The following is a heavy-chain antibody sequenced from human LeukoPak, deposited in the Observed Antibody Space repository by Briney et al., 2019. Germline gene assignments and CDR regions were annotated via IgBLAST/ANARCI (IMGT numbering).Heavy chain of an antibody. D-gene: IGHD3-22*01. V-gene: IGHV3-23*01. CDR1: GFTFSSYA. CDR3: AKDGGSWYDSSGYFDY. Sequence: RGSLRLSCAASGFTFSSYAMSWVRQAPGKGLEWVSAISGSGGSTYYADSVKGRFTISRDNSKNTLYLQMNSLRAEDAAVYYCAKDGGSWYDSSGYFDYWGQGTLVTVSS. CDR2: ISGSGGST. J-gene: IGHJ4*02.